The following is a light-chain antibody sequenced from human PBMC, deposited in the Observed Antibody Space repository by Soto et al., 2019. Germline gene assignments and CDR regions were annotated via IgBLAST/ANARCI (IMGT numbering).Light chain of an antibody. CDR3: QQRSNWIT. V-gene: IGKV3-11*01. CDR1: QSISNY. J-gene: IGKJ5*01. CDR2: DAS. Sequence: EIVWTQSPATLSLSPGETATLPCRASQSISNYLAWYQHKPGQAPSLLIFDASNRATGIPARFSGSGSGTDFTLTLSSLQPEDFAVYYCQQRSNWITFGPGTRREIK.